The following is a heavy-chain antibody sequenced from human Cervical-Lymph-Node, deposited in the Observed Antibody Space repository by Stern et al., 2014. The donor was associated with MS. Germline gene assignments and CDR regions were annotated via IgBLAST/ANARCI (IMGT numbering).Heavy chain of an antibody. CDR3: SSNAFDY. J-gene: IGHJ4*02. Sequence: QVQLVQSGAELKKPGASTRVSCKTSGYTFIAYPIHWVRQAPGHGLEWVGWINTGNGDTRYAPKLQGRKTSTRDTSASTAYMELRSLRSEDTATYYCSSNAFDYWGQGTLVTVYS. V-gene: IGHV1-3*04. CDR2: INTGNGDT. CDR1: GYTFIAYP.